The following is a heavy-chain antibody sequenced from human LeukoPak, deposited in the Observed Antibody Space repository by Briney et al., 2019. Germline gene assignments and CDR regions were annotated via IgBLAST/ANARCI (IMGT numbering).Heavy chain of an antibody. Sequence: GGSLRLSCAASGFTFSDYSMNWIRQAPGKGLEWVSYIDGSGDTIYYADSVKGRFTISRDNAKNSLDLQMNSLRDEDTAVYYCSRRFDCWGQGTLVTVSS. J-gene: IGHJ4*02. V-gene: IGHV3-48*02. CDR3: SRRFDC. CDR1: GFTFSDYS. CDR2: IDGSGDTI.